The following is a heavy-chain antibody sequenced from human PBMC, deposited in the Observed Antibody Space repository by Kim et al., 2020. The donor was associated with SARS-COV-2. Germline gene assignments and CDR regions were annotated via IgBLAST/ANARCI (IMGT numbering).Heavy chain of an antibody. CDR2: TIPIYGTT. Sequence: SVKVSCKASGGIFSLFAISWVRQAPGQGLEWMGGTIPIYGTTNYAQRFQGRVSITADESTSTAYMELSSLTSEDTAMYFCARDGITGTSSPTSGFDVWG. D-gene: IGHD1-20*01. CDR3: ARDGITGTSSPTSGFDV. V-gene: IGHV1-69*13. CDR1: GGIFSLFA. J-gene: IGHJ3*01.